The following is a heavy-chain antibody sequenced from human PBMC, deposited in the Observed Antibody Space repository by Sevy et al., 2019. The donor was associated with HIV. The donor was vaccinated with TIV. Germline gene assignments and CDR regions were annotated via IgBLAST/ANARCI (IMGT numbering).Heavy chain of an antibody. D-gene: IGHD2-21*01. CDR3: ARTVVPDS. CDR2: VSGSGGST. CDR1: GFTFNTYA. V-gene: IGHV3-23*01. Sequence: GGSLRLSCAASGFTFNTYAMTWVRQAPGKGLEWVSSVSGSGGSTYYADSVKGRFTISRDNSKNTLYLQMDSLRAEDTALYYYARTVVPDSWGQGTLVTVSS. J-gene: IGHJ4*02.